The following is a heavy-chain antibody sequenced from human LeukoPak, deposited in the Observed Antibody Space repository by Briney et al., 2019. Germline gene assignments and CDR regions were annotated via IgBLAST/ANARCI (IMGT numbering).Heavy chain of an antibody. D-gene: IGHD3-22*01. CDR3: ARRARHYDSSGYYLYYFDY. Sequence: SETLSLTCTVSGGSISSSSYYWGWIRQPPGKGLEWIGSIYYSGSTYYNPSLKSRVTISVDTSKNQFSLKLSSVTAADTAVYYCARRARHYDSSGYYLYYFDYWGQGTLVTVSS. J-gene: IGHJ4*02. CDR1: GGSISSSSYY. V-gene: IGHV4-39*01. CDR2: IYYSGST.